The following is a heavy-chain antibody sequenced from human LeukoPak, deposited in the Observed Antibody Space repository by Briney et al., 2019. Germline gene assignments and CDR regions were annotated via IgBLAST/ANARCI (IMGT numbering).Heavy chain of an antibody. Sequence: PGGSLRLSCAASGFTFSSYGMHWVRQAPGKGLEWVAVISYDGSNKYYADSVKGRFTTSRDNSKNTLYLQMNSLRAEDTAVYYCARDLITIFGVVPGAFDIWGQGTMVTVSS. CDR3: ARDLITIFGVVPGAFDI. CDR2: ISYDGSNK. V-gene: IGHV3-30*03. CDR1: GFTFSSYG. J-gene: IGHJ3*02. D-gene: IGHD3-3*01.